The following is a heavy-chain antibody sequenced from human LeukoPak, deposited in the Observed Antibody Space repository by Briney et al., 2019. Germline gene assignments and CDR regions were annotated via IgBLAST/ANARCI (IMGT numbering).Heavy chain of an antibody. D-gene: IGHD3-10*01. CDR2: FDPEDAKR. Sequence: ASVKVSCKVSGSTLTELSMHWVRQVPGKGLEWMGVFDPEDAKRIYAQKVQGRVTMTTDTSTSTAYMELRSLRSDDTAVYYCARDLHRVVVRGVPHYYYYMDVWGKGTTVTISS. J-gene: IGHJ6*03. CDR3: ARDLHRVVVRGVPHYYYYMDV. CDR1: GSTLTELS. V-gene: IGHV1-24*01.